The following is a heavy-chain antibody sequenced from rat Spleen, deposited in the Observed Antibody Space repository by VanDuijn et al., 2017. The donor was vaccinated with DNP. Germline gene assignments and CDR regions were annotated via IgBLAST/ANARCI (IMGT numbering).Heavy chain of an antibody. CDR1: GYSITSNY. J-gene: IGHJ2*01. CDR3: ARWTRYFDY. CDR2: ISYSGST. V-gene: IGHV3-1*01. Sequence: EVQLQESGPGLVKPSQSLSLTCSVTGYSITSNYWGWIRKFPGDKMEYIGHISYSGSTNYNPSLRSRISITRDTSKNHFFLHLNSVTTEDTATYYCARWTRYFDYWGQGVMVTVSS. D-gene: IGHD1-7*01.